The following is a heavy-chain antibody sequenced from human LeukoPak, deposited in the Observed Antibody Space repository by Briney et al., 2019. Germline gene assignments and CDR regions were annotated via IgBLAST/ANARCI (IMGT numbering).Heavy chain of an antibody. D-gene: IGHD3-9*01. CDR3: ARDQAATNTQVRFCLD. V-gene: IGHV1-18*01. CDR2: ISAYNGNT. Sequence: SMKVSCKASGHTFTSYGIRWVRQAPGHGLEWMGWISAYNGNTNFAQKVQGRVTMTTDTSTSTAYMDLRSLRSDDTAVYYCARDQAATNTQVRFCLDWGQGTLVTVSS. CDR1: GHTFTSYG. J-gene: IGHJ4*02.